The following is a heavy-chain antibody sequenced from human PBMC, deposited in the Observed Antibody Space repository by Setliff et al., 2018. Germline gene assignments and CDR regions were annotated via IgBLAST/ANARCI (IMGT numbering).Heavy chain of an antibody. CDR3: ARESAGDESVRHLYYTDV. Sequence: PSETLSLTCTVYGASFSDFYWSWIRQPPGKGLEWIGRVYSSVYSSGITSYNPSLKSRVTISMDTSKNQFSLGLTSVTAADTAVYYCARESAGDESVRHLYYTDVWGRGTTVTVSS. J-gene: IGHJ6*03. V-gene: IGHV4-4*09. CDR2: RVYSSVYSSGIT. CDR1: GASFSDFY. D-gene: IGHD1-1*01.